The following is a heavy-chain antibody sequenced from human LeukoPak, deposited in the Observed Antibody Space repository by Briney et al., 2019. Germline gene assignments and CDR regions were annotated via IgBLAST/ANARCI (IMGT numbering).Heavy chain of an antibody. CDR2: IGTAGDT. Sequence: GGSLRLSCAASGFTFSSYDMHWVRQATGKGLEWVSAIGTAGDTYYPGSVKGRFTISRENDKNSLYLQMNSLRAGDTAVYYCARARGYYDSSGYADAFDIWGQGTMVTVSS. CDR3: ARARGYYDSSGYADAFDI. J-gene: IGHJ3*02. CDR1: GFTFSSYD. D-gene: IGHD3-22*01. V-gene: IGHV3-13*01.